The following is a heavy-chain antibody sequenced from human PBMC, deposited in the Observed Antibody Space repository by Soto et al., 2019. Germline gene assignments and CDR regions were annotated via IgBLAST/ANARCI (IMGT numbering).Heavy chain of an antibody. J-gene: IGHJ3*02. D-gene: IGHD2-15*01. CDR1: GGSISSYD. CDR3: ARHASYYCSGGSCYSGAFDI. V-gene: IGHV4-59*08. CDR2: IYYNGST. Sequence: PSETLSLTCTVSGGSISSYDWSWIRQPPGKGKEWNGYIYYNGSTNYNPSLKSRITITVDTSKNQFSLKLSSVTAADTAVYYCARHASYYCSGGSCYSGAFDIWGQGTMVTVSS.